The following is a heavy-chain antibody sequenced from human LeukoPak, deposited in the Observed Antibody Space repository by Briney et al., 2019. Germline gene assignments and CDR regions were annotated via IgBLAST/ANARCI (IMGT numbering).Heavy chain of an antibody. CDR2: FYSGGST. Sequence: GGSLRLSCAASGFTVSDNYMSWVRQAPGRGLEWVSVFYSGGSTRYADSVKGRFTISRDNSKNTLYLQLNSLRAEDTAVYFCASSSWSSEYFHYWGQGTLVTVSS. V-gene: IGHV3-66*01. J-gene: IGHJ1*01. CDR1: GFTVSDNY. D-gene: IGHD6-13*01. CDR3: ASSSWSSEYFHY.